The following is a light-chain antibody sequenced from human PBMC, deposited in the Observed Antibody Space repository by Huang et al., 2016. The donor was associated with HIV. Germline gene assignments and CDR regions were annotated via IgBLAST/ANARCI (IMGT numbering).Light chain of an antibody. CDR3: MQTTQLPPT. Sequence: DIVMTQTPLSLSVTPGQPASISCKSSESLFHSDGKTHLYWYLQKPGQPPELLIYEVSNRFSAVPDRFTGSGSGTDFTLKISRVEAGDVGVYRCMQTTQLPPTFGQGTKVEIK. CDR1: ESLFHSDGKTH. V-gene: IGKV2D-29*01. CDR2: EVS. J-gene: IGKJ2*01.